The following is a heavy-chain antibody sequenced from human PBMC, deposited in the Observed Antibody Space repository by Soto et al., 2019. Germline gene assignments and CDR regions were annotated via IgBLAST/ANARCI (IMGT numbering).Heavy chain of an antibody. Sequence: QVQLVQSGAEVKKPGASVKVSCKASGYTFTSYGISWVRQAPGQGLEWMGWISAYNGNTNYAQKLQGRVTMTTDTSTSTAYMELRSLRSDDTAVYYCAREPDIVLVESPYGMDVWGQGTTVTVSS. CDR1: GYTFTSYG. CDR2: ISAYNGNT. J-gene: IGHJ6*02. V-gene: IGHV1-18*01. CDR3: AREPDIVLVESPYGMDV. D-gene: IGHD2-2*01.